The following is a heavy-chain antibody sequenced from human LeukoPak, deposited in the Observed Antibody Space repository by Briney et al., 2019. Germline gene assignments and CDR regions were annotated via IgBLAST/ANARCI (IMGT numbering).Heavy chain of an antibody. D-gene: IGHD4-17*01. J-gene: IGHJ4*02. CDR2: ISAYHGNT. CDR3: ARDSGSFYGDYEYFDY. Sequence: ASVKVSFKASGYTFTSYGISWVRQAPGQGLEWMGWISAYHGNTNYAQKLQGRVTMTTDTSTSTAYMELRSLRSDDTAVYYCARDSGSFYGDYEYFDYWGQGTLVTVSS. CDR1: GYTFTSYG. V-gene: IGHV1-18*01.